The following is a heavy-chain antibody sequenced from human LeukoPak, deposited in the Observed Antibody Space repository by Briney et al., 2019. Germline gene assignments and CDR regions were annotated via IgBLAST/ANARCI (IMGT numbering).Heavy chain of an antibody. CDR3: ARAGGVDTAMDANFDY. J-gene: IGHJ4*02. D-gene: IGHD5-18*01. CDR2: IYYSGST. V-gene: IGHV4-39*07. CDR1: GGSISSSSYY. Sequence: PSETLSLTCTVSGGSISSSSYYWGWIRQPPGKGLEWIGSIYYSGSTYYNPSLRSRVTISVDTSKNHFSLRLSSVTAADTAMYYCARAGGVDTAMDANFDYWGQGTLVTVSS.